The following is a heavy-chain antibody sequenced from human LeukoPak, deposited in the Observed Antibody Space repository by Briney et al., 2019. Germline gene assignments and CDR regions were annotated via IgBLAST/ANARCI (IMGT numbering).Heavy chain of an antibody. CDR1: GYTFTGYY. J-gene: IGHJ4*02. Sequence: ASVKVSCKASGYTFTGYYMHWVRQAPGQGLEWMGWINPNSGGTNYAQKFQGRVTMTRDTSISTAYMELSRLRSDDTAVYYCARGDSVVQLGTFDYWGQGTLVTVSS. D-gene: IGHD1-1*01. CDR2: INPNSGGT. CDR3: ARGDSVVQLGTFDY. V-gene: IGHV1-2*02.